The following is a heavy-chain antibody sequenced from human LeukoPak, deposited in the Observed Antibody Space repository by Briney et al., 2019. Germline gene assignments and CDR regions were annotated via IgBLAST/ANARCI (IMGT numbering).Heavy chain of an antibody. CDR2: IYASGNT. D-gene: IGHD5-12*01. Sequence: SETLSLTCTVSGYSINSGTYYWSWIRQPAGKRLEWIGRIYASGNTNYNPSLKSRVTLSLDTPKNQFSLKLKSVTAADTAVYYCALGHSGYDYGHFWGQGNLVTVSS. V-gene: IGHV4-61*02. CDR3: ALGHSGYDYGHF. J-gene: IGHJ4*02. CDR1: GYSINSGTYY.